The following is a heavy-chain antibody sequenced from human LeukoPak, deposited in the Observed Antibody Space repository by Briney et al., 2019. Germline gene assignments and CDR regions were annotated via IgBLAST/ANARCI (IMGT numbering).Heavy chain of an antibody. D-gene: IGHD4-23*01. CDR2: ISQQGTDK. CDR1: GFTFSYSG. V-gene: IGHV3-7*05. CDR3: AANGGPFDF. Sequence: GASLRLSCAASGFTFSYSGIHWVRQAPGKWLEWVANISQQGTDKYYVDSVRGRFTISRDTAKNSLYLQMNSLRAEDTAVYYCAANGGPFDFWGEGTLVSVPS. J-gene: IGHJ4*02.